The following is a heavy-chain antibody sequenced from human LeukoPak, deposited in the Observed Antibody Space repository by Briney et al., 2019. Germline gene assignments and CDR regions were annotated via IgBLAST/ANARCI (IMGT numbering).Heavy chain of an antibody. J-gene: IGHJ6*02. D-gene: IGHD3-9*01. CDR2: MNPNSGNT. CDR1: GYTFTGYY. Sequence: GVSVKVSCKASGYTFTGYYMHWVRQAPGQGLEWMGWMNPNSGNTGYAQKFQGRVTMTRNTSISTAYMELSSLRSEDTAVYYCARAGTDYYDILTGYYIPDLYYYYGMDVWGQGTTVTVSS. CDR3: ARAGTDYYDILTGYYIPDLYYYYGMDV. V-gene: IGHV1-8*02.